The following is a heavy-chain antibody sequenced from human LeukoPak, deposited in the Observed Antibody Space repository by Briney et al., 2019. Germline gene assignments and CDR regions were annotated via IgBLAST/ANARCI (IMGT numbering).Heavy chain of an antibody. Sequence: GGSPRLSCAASGFTFSSYAMSWVRQAPGKGLEWVSAISGSGGSTYYADSVKGRFTISRDNSKNTLYLQMNSLRAEDTAVYYCAKDYYDSSGYSDAYDYWGQGTLVTVSS. CDR2: ISGSGGST. D-gene: IGHD3-22*01. CDR1: GFTFSSYA. J-gene: IGHJ4*02. V-gene: IGHV3-23*01. CDR3: AKDYYDSSGYSDAYDY.